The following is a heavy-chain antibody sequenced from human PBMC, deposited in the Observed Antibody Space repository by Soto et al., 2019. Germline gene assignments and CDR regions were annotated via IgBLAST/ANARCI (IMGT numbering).Heavy chain of an antibody. CDR3: ARGGPYNYGPRGSRVADF. J-gene: IGHJ4*02. Sequence: EVQLVESGGGLVQRGGSLRLSCEASGFTLNDYWMHWVRQVPGKGLVWVARINADGTSASYADSVKGRFTISRDNAKNTVYLLMNRLRAEDSAVYYGARGGPYNYGPRGSRVADFWGLGTLVTLAS. CDR2: INADGTSA. V-gene: IGHV3-74*01. D-gene: IGHD5-18*01. CDR1: GFTLNDYW.